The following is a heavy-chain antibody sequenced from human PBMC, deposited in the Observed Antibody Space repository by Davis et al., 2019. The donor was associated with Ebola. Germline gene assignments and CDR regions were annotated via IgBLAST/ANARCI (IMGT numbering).Heavy chain of an antibody. Sequence: ASVKVSCKASGYTFTSYGISWVRQAPGQGLEWMGWISAYNGNTNYAQKLQGRVTMTTDTSTSTAYMELRSLRSDDTAVYYCARSRYGGYNPVWFDPWGQGTLVTVSS. J-gene: IGHJ5*02. CDR3: ARSRYGGYNPVWFDP. D-gene: IGHD5-24*01. CDR1: GYTFTSYG. V-gene: IGHV1-18*01. CDR2: ISAYNGNT.